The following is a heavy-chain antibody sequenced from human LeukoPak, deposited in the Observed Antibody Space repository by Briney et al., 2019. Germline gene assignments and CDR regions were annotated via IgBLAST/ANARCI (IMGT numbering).Heavy chain of an antibody. Sequence: GASVKVSCKVPGYTLTELSMHWVRQAPGKGLEWMGGFDPEDGETIYARKFQGRVTMTEDTSTDTAYMELSSLRSEDTAVYYCATTSRGYGSVNPQDGMDVWGQGTTVTVSS. D-gene: IGHD3-10*01. CDR1: GYTLTELS. V-gene: IGHV1-24*01. J-gene: IGHJ6*02. CDR3: ATTSRGYGSVNPQDGMDV. CDR2: FDPEDGET.